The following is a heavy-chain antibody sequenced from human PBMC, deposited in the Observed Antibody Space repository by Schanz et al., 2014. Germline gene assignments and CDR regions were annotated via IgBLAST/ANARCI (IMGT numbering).Heavy chain of an antibody. D-gene: IGHD3-10*01. J-gene: IGHJ4*02. V-gene: IGHV3-23*01. CDR3: AKDGPGGSGSYSADGGMDV. CDR2: VSSRSDEI. CDR1: TFTFDHYA. Sequence: EVQLLESGGGLVQPGGSLRLSCSASTFTFDHYAMTWVRQAPGKGLEWVAAVSSRSDEIKYADSVRGRFTISRDNSRSTMYLQMNSLRAEDTAVYFCAKDGPGGSGSYSADGGMDVWGQGTLVTVSS.